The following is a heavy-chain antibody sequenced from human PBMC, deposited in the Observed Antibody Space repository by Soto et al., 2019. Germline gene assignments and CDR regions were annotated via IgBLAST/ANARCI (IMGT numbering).Heavy chain of an antibody. V-gene: IGHV1-69*01. CDR1: GGTFSSYA. CDR3: ARDKRGRDGYNFGTRYYYGMDG. CDR2: IIPIFGTP. Sequence: QVQLVQSGAEVKKPGSSVKVSCKPSGGTFSSYAISWVRQAPGQGLEWMGGIIPIFGTPNYAQKFQDRVTIPGEGSTGTAYMELSSLRSEDTAVYYCARDKRGRDGYNFGTRYYYGMDGWGKGSTVTVSS. J-gene: IGHJ6*04. D-gene: IGHD5-12*01.